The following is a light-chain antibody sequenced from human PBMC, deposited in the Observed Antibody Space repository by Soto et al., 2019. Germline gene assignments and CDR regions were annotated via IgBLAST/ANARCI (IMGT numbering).Light chain of an antibody. CDR1: TSDVGGYNY. J-gene: IGLJ3*02. CDR3: SCCGCTNNLWV. V-gene: IGLV2-8*01. Sequence: QAALTQPPSASASPGQSVTISCTGTTSDVGGYNYVSWYQQHPGKAPKLMIYEVSKRPSGVADRFSGSKSGNTASLTVSGLQAEDEADYYYSCCGCTNNLWVFGGGTQLTVL. CDR2: EVS.